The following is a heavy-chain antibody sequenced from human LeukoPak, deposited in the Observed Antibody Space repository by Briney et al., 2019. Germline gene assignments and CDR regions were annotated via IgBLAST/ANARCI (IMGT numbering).Heavy chain of an antibody. D-gene: IGHD6-6*01. J-gene: IGHJ6*02. CDR1: GFTVSSNY. Sequence: PGGSLRLSCAASGFTVSSNYMSWVRQAPGKGLAWVSVIYSGGSTYYADSVKGRFTISRDNSKNTLYLQMNSLRAEDTAVYYCARDLSEYSSSNYYYYYGMDVWGQGTTVTVSS. CDR2: IYSGGST. CDR3: ARDLSEYSSSNYYYYYGMDV. V-gene: IGHV3-66*01.